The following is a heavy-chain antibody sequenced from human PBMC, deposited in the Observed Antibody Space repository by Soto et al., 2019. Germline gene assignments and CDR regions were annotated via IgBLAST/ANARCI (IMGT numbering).Heavy chain of an antibody. CDR1: GGTLRSSRYF. CDR3: LFGSRWKDFYY. D-gene: IGHD1-1*01. V-gene: IGHV4-39*01. CDR2: IYYSGST. Sequence: SETLSVPWTVSGGTLRSSRYFWGWIRQPPGKGLEWIGNIYYSGSTYYNPSLKSRVTISVDTSKNQFSLKLSSVTAADTAVYYCLFGSRWKDFYYCRQGTLVTVSS. J-gene: IGHJ4*02.